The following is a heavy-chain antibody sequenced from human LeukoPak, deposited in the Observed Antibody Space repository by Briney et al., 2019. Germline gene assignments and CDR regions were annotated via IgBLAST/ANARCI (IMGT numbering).Heavy chain of an antibody. V-gene: IGHV4-34*01. CDR3: ARGLLAAAGSYYFDY. CDR1: GGSFSGYY. D-gene: IGHD6-13*01. CDR2: INHSGST. Sequence: SETLSLTCAVYGGSFSGYYWSWIRQPPGKGLEWIGEINHSGSTTYNPSLKSRVTISVDTSKNQFSLKLSSVTPADTAVYYCARGLLAAAGSYYFDYWGQGTLVTVSS. J-gene: IGHJ4*02.